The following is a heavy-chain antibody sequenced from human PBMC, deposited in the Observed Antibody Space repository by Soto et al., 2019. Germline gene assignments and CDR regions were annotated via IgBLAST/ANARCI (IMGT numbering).Heavy chain of an antibody. Sequence: QVQLVQSGAEVKKPGASVKVSCKASGYTFTSYGISWVRQAPGQGLEWMGWISAYNGNTNYAQKLQGRVTMTTDTSTSTAYMELRSLRSDDTAVYYCARDVEQWLVLGSSPHWFDPWGQGTLVTVSS. CDR2: ISAYNGNT. V-gene: IGHV1-18*01. J-gene: IGHJ5*02. CDR1: GYTFTSYG. D-gene: IGHD6-19*01. CDR3: ARDVEQWLVLGSSPHWFDP.